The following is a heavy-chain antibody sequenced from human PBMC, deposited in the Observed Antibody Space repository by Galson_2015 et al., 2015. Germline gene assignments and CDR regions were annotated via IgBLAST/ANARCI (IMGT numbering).Heavy chain of an antibody. J-gene: IGHJ3*02. CDR3: ARSTDIVVVPAASSAFDI. CDR1: GGSISSSNW. D-gene: IGHD2-2*01. V-gene: IGHV4-4*02. CDR2: IYHSGST. Sequence: SETLSLTCAVSGGSISSSNWWSWVRQPPGKGLEWIGEIYHSGSTNYNPSLKSRVTISVDKSKNQFSLKLSSVTAADTAVYYCARSTDIVVVPAASSAFDIWGQGTMVTVSS.